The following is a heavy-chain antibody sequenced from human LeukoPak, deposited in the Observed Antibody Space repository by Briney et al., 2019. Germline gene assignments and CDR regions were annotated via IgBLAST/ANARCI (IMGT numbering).Heavy chain of an antibody. V-gene: IGHV1-69*13. CDR3: ARARGIVGVRFDY. CDR1: GGTFSSYA. Sequence: GASVKVSCKASGGTFSSYAISWVRQAPGQGLEWMGGIIPTFGTANYAQKFQGRVTITADESTSTAYMGLSSLRSEDTAVYYCARARGIVGVRFDYWGQGTLVTASS. D-gene: IGHD1-26*01. J-gene: IGHJ4*02. CDR2: IIPTFGTA.